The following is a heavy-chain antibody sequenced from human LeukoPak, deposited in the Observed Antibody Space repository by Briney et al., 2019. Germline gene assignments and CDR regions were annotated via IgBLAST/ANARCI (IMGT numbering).Heavy chain of an antibody. V-gene: IGHV3-21*01. Sequence: PGGSLRLSCAGSGFTFNSYTMNWVRQAPGKGLEWVSSIRSSSSYIYYADSVKGRFTISRDSAKNSLYLQMNSLRAEDTAVYYCARVAWDYYDTSGYRFDYWGQGTLVTVSS. CDR3: ARVAWDYYDTSGYRFDY. CDR2: IRSSSSYI. J-gene: IGHJ4*02. CDR1: GFTFNSYT. D-gene: IGHD3-22*01.